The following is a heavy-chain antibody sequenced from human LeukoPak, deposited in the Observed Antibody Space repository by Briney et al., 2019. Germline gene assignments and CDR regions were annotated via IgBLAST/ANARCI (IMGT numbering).Heavy chain of an antibody. CDR3: ARLKIDGAYRYFDY. CDR1: GYSFTSYW. V-gene: IGHV5-51*01. Sequence: RGESLKISCKGSGYSFTSYWIGWVRQMPGKGLECMGIIYPGDSDTRYSPSFQGQVTISADRSISTAYLQWSSLKASDTAMYYCARLKIDGAYRYFDYWGQGSLVTVSS. CDR2: IYPGDSDT. D-gene: IGHD4-17*01. J-gene: IGHJ4*02.